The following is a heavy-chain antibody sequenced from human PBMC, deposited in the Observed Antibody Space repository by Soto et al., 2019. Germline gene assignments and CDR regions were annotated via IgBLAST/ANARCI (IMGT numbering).Heavy chain of an antibody. J-gene: IGHJ4*02. CDR2: ISGSGGST. D-gene: IGHD6-19*01. V-gene: IGHV3-23*01. CDR3: AKEGEHSSGWTNFDY. CDR1: GFTFSNYA. Sequence: GGSLRLSCVASGFTFSNYAMNWVRQAPGRGLEWVSAISGSGGSTYYADSVKGRFTISRDNSKNTLYLQMNSLRAEDTAVYYCAKEGEHSSGWTNFDYWGQGTLVTVSS.